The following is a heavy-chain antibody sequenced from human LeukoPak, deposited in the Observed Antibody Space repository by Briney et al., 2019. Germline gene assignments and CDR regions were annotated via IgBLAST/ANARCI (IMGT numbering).Heavy chain of an antibody. Sequence: KSSETLSLTCTVSGASISSYYWSWIRQPPGKGLEWIGDIYYSGSIKYNPSLKSRVTISVDTSKNQFSLKLSSVTAADTAVYYCARDYCSGGSCPPEYWGQGTLVTVSS. CDR2: IYYSGSI. V-gene: IGHV4-59*08. J-gene: IGHJ4*02. CDR3: ARDYCSGGSCPPEY. CDR1: GASISSYY. D-gene: IGHD2-15*01.